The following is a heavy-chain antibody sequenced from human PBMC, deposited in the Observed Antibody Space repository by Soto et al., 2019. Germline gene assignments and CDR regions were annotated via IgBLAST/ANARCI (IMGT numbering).Heavy chain of an antibody. CDR2: IYYSGST. D-gene: IGHD6-6*01. CDR3: ASRPIAARLPSYYYYYGMDV. CDR1: GGSISSGGYY. V-gene: IGHV4-31*03. Sequence: SETLSLTCTVSGGSISSGGYYWSWIRQHPGKGLEWIGYIYYSGSTYYNPSLKSRVTISVDTSKNQFSLKLSSVTAADTAVYYCASRPIAARLPSYYYYYGMDVWGQGTTVTAP. J-gene: IGHJ6*02.